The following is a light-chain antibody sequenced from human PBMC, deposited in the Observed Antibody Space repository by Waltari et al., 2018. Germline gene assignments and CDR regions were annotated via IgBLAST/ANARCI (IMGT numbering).Light chain of an antibody. Sequence: QSALTQPASVSGSPGQSITISCPGSRRDIGDYYDVSWYQHLPTKAPKLMIYEFSSRPSGVSNRFSGSKSGNTASLTISGLQAEDEATYYCASFTDTRNLVFGGGTKLTVL. J-gene: IGLJ2*01. CDR3: ASFTDTRNLV. CDR1: RRDIGDYYD. V-gene: IGLV2-14*01. CDR2: EFS.